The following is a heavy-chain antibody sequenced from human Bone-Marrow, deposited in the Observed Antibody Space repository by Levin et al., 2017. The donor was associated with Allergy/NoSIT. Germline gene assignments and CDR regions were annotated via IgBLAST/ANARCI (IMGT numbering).Heavy chain of an antibody. CDR1: GVSIYGSLHY. CDR2: IFWSWTT. D-gene: IGHD3-9*01. Sequence: SETLSLTCTVSGVSIYGSLHYWTWVRQAPGKGREWIGSIFWSWTTYYNPSLQSRLTMDVDTSKDQFSQRPRSLTAAERAVYYCARQRYHDCEWVWEFDLWGRGMLFTVS. V-gene: IGHV4-39*01. CDR3: ARQRYHDCEWVWEFDL. J-gene: IGHJ2*01.